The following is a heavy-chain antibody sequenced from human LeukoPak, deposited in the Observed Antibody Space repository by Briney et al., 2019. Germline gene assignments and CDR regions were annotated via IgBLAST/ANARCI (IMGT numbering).Heavy chain of an antibody. J-gene: IGHJ5*02. CDR3: AKNYDFWEKDWFDP. CDR2: LSGSGDST. CDR1: GFTFSSHA. D-gene: IGHD3-3*01. V-gene: IGHV3-23*01. Sequence: PGGSLRLSCATFGFTFSSHAMSWVRQAPGKGLEWVSGLSGSGDSTYYADSVKGRFTISRDNSKNTLYLQMNSLRAEDTAVYYCAKNYDFWEKDWFDPWGQGTLVTVSS.